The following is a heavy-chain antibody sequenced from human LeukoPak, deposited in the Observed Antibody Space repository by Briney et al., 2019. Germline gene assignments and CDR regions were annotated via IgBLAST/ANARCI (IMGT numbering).Heavy chain of an antibody. CDR2: IRSKAYGGTI. Sequence: QSGGSLRLSCTASGFTFGDYAMSWVRQAPGKGLEWVGFIRSKAYGGTIEYAASVKGRFTISRDDSKSIAYLQMNSLKTEDTAVYYCTRMQRWLGGAFDYWGQGTLVTVSS. CDR3: TRMQRWLGGAFDY. J-gene: IGHJ4*02. D-gene: IGHD5-24*01. V-gene: IGHV3-49*04. CDR1: GFTFGDYA.